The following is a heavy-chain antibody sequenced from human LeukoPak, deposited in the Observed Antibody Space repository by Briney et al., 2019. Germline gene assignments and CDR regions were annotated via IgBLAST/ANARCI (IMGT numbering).Heavy chain of an antibody. D-gene: IGHD3-16*01. CDR2: IKSNIDGGTT. Sequence: GGSLRLSCEVSGFTFTDAWMSWVRQAPGKGPEWVGRIKSNIDGGTTDYAAPVKGRFTISRDDSKNTLYLQMNSLKIEDTAVYYCTTPVWWGQGTPVTVSS. V-gene: IGHV3-15*01. CDR1: GFTFTDAW. J-gene: IGHJ4*02. CDR3: TTPVW.